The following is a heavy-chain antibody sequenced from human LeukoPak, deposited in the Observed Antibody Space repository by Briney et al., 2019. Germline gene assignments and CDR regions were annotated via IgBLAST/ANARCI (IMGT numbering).Heavy chain of an antibody. D-gene: IGHD3-22*01. V-gene: IGHV3-49*04. Sequence: GGSLRLSCTASGFTFGDYGLGWVRQAPGKRPEWISFIRSKAYGGTTEYAASVEGRFTISRDDSKHIAYLQMNSLKTEDTAVYYCTTIEGNYYYDSSGYYPFDYWGQGTLVTVSS. CDR1: GFTFGDYG. J-gene: IGHJ4*02. CDR3: TTIEGNYYYDSSGYYPFDY. CDR2: IRSKAYGGTT.